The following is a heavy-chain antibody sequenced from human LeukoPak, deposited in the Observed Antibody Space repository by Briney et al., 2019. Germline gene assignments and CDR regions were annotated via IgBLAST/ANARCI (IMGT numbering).Heavy chain of an antibody. CDR3: ARDPEGVVPAATDY. Sequence: GRSLRLSCAASGFTFSSYAMHWVRQAPGKGLEWVAVISYDGSNKYYADSVKGRFTISRDNSKNTLYLQMNSLRAEDTAVYYCARDPEGVVPAATDYWGQGTLVTVSS. CDR1: GFTFSSYA. J-gene: IGHJ4*02. D-gene: IGHD2-2*01. CDR2: ISYDGSNK. V-gene: IGHV3-30-3*01.